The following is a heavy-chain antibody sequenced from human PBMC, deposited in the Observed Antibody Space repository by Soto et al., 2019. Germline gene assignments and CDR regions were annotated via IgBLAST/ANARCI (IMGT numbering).Heavy chain of an antibody. Sequence: GGSLRLSCVASGFTFSNSVMSWVRQTPGKGLEWVSAIVGSGDTTYYADSVKGRFTISRDNSKSTLYPQMDSLRAEDTAIYYCAKEARKTGTTQGLFDPWGQGTLVTVSS. D-gene: IGHD1-1*01. J-gene: IGHJ5*02. V-gene: IGHV3-23*01. CDR2: IVGSGDTT. CDR1: GFTFSNSV. CDR3: AKEARKTGTTQGLFDP.